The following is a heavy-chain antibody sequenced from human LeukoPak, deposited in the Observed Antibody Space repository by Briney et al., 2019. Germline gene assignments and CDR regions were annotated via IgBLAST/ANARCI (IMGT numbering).Heavy chain of an antibody. Sequence: GGSLSLSFQASGFTFSTFPMTWVRRAPGRGLEGVSAISGSGGSTYYADSVKGRFTISRDNSKNTLYLQMNSLRAEDTAVYYCAKDIRMATIWELDYWGQGTLVTVSS. D-gene: IGHD5-24*01. CDR3: AKDIRMATIWELDY. J-gene: IGHJ4*02. CDR1: GFTFSTFP. V-gene: IGHV3-23*01. CDR2: ISGSGGST.